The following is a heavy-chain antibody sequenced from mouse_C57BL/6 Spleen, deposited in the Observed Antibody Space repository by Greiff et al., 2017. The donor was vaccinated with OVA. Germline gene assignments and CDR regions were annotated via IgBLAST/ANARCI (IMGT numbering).Heavy chain of an antibody. CDR1: GYTFTDYE. V-gene: IGHV1-15*01. CDR2: IDPETGGT. Sequence: VQLQQSGAELVRPGASVTLSCKASGYTFTDYEMHWVKQTPVHGLEWIGAIDPETGGTDYNQKFKGKAILTADKSSSTAYMELRSLTSEDSAVYYCTRSGSLGPMDYWGQGTSVTVSS. D-gene: IGHD4-1*01. J-gene: IGHJ4*01. CDR3: TRSGSLGPMDY.